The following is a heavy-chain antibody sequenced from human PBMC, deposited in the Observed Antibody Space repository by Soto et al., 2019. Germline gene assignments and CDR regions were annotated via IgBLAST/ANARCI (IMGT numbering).Heavy chain of an antibody. J-gene: IGHJ5*01. V-gene: IGHV4-39*01. D-gene: IGHD2-2*01. CDR3: ARHVSLGYCTPTSCDVLSCFDG. CDR2: IHYRWTT. Sequence: TXVTLSLTCTLSGSSISNKKYYWGWIRHPPGKGLEWIGSIHYRWTTYDNSSLTSRVTISVDTSKNQLSLKLKSVTAAETAVYYCARHVSLGYCTPTSCDVLSCFDGCGHGTQVTVSS. CDR1: GSSISNKKYY.